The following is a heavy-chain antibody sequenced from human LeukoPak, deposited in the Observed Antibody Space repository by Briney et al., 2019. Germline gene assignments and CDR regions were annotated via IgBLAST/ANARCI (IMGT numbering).Heavy chain of an antibody. CDR1: GYSFTSYW. V-gene: IGHV5-51*01. Sequence: GGSLKISCKGSGYSFTSYWIGWVRQMPGKGLGGMGIFYPGDSDTRYSPSCQGQVTISADKSISTAYMQWRSLKASDTAMYDCARQEEFGVALDFWGQGTLVTVSS. CDR2: FYPGDSDT. J-gene: IGHJ4*02. CDR3: ARQEEFGVALDF. D-gene: IGHD3-3*01.